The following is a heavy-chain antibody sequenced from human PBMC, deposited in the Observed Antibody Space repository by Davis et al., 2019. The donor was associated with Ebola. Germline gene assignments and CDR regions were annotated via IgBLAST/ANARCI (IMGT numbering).Heavy chain of an antibody. CDR2: ISSSGSTI. D-gene: IGHD5-18*01. Sequence: GESLKISCAASGFTFSGSAMHWVRQAPGKGLEWVSYISSSGSTIYYADSVKGRFTISRDNAKNSLYLQMNSPRAEDTAVYYCARDSGYVRYFDYWGQGTLVTVSS. CDR3: ARDSGYVRYFDY. CDR1: GFTFSGSA. V-gene: IGHV3-48*03. J-gene: IGHJ4*02.